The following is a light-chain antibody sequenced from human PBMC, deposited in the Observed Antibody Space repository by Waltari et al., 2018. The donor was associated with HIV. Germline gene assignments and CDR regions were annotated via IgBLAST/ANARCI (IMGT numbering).Light chain of an antibody. CDR2: CAS. CDR1: QLILYRSNNMNY. CDR3: QQYDSTPWT. J-gene: IGKJ1*01. V-gene: IGKV4-1*01. Sequence: IVMTQSPDSLAVSLGEWATIHCRSSQLILYRSNNMNYLSWYQQKPVQPPKLRFYCASTREPGVPDRFSAGGSEADFSLTISSLQAEDVAVYYCQQYDSTPWTFVQGTKVEIK.